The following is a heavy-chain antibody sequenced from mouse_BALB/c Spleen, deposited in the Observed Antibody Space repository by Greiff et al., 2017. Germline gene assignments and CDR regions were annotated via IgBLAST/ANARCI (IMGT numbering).Heavy chain of an antibody. CDR1: GFNIKDTY. CDR2: IDPANGNT. V-gene: IGHV14-3*02. CDR3: ATSGYYVD. Sequence: DVKLQESGAELVKPGASVKLSCTASGFNIKDTYMHWVKQRPEQGLEWIGRIDPANGNTKYDPKFQGKATITADTSSNTAYLQLSSLTSEDTAVYYCATSGYYVDWGQGTTLTVSS. J-gene: IGHJ2*01. D-gene: IGHD2-3*01.